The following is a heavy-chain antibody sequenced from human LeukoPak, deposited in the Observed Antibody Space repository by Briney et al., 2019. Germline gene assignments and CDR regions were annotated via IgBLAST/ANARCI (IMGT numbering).Heavy chain of an antibody. J-gene: IGHJ6*03. D-gene: IGHD3-10*01. V-gene: IGHV4-34*01. Sequence: SETLSLTCAVYGGSFSGYYWSWIRQPPGKGLEWIGEINHRGSTNYNPSLKSRVTISVDTSKNQFSLKLSSVTAADTAVYYCARGVAYYYGSGSYFRPKEGYYYYMDVWGKGTTVTVSS. CDR2: INHRGST. CDR3: ARGVAYYYGSGSYFRPKEGYYYYMDV. CDR1: GGSFSGYY.